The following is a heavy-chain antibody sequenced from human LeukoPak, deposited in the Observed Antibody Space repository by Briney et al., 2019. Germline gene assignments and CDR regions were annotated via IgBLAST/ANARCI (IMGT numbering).Heavy chain of an antibody. D-gene: IGHD3-3*01. CDR1: GGSISSYY. CDR2: ISNSGTT. J-gene: IGHJ4*02. V-gene: IGHV4-4*09. CDR3: ARRGYSWSDFAD. Sequence: PSETLSLTCTVSGGSISSYYWSWTRQPPGKGLEWIGYISNSGTTNYNASLKSRVTISIDKSKNQFSLNLSSVTAADTAVYFCARRGYSWSDFADWGQGALVAVSS.